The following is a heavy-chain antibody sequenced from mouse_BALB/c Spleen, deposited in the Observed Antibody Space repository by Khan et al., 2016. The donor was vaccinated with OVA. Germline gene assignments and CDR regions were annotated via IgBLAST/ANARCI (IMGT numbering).Heavy chain of an antibody. V-gene: IGHV1-4*01. Sequence: VQLQESGAELARPGASVKMSCKTSGYTFTSYTMHWVRQRPGQAPEWIGHINPSNNYTNYNQNFKDKATLIVDKSSTPAYMQLSSLTSEDSAVYYGVREGAYHRSDGWFAYWGQGTLVTVSA. J-gene: IGHJ3*01. CDR1: GYTFTSYT. CDR3: VREGAYHRSDGWFAY. D-gene: IGHD2-14*01. CDR2: INPSNNYT.